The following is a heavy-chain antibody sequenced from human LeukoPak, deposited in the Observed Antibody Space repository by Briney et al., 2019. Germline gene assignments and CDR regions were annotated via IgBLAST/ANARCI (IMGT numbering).Heavy chain of an antibody. J-gene: IGHJ4*02. CDR3: AKEGLWFGEFDFDY. Sequence: GRSLRLSCAASGFTFDDYAMHWVRQAPGKGLEWVSGISWNSGSIGYADSVKGRFTISRDNSKNTLYLQMNSLRAEDTAVYYCAKEGLWFGEFDFDYWGQGTLVTVSS. CDR2: ISWNSGSI. V-gene: IGHV3-9*01. D-gene: IGHD3-10*01. CDR1: GFTFDDYA.